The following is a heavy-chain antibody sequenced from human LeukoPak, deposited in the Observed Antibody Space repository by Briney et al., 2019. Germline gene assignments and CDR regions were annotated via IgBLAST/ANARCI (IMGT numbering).Heavy chain of an antibody. V-gene: IGHV3-23*01. Sequence: GGSLRLSCAASGFTFDDYAMHWVRQAPGKGLEWVSAISGSGGSTYYADSVKGRFTISRDNSKNTLYLQMNSLRAEDTAVYYCAKDEGYSSSWYDYWGQGTLVTVSS. CDR3: AKDEGYSSSWYDY. CDR2: ISGSGGST. D-gene: IGHD6-13*01. CDR1: GFTFDDYA. J-gene: IGHJ4*02.